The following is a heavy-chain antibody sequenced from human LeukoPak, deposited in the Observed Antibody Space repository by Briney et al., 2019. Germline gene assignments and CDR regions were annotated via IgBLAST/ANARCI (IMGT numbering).Heavy chain of an antibody. CDR1: GYTFTVYW. Sequence: GESLKISCKGVGYTFTVYWIDWVRQMPGKGLEWMGRIDPSESYTNYGPSFQSHVSISVDRSVSTAYLQWSNLKASDTGTYYCARHAGGLSVTGPSDCWGQGTLVTVSS. CDR2: IDPSESYT. D-gene: IGHD2-21*02. V-gene: IGHV5-10-1*01. J-gene: IGHJ4*02. CDR3: ARHAGGLSVTGPSDC.